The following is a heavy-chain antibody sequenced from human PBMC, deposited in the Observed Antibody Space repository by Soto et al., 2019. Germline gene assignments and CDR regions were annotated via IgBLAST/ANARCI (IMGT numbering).Heavy chain of an antibody. Sequence: SETPSLTCAVSCDSVSSSFWWTWVRQPPGKGLEWIGEIYHTETTNYAPSLKSRVTISLDKSMNQFSLRFNSVTPADTAVYYCARYDFGTFDNWGQGIRVTVSS. V-gene: IGHV4-4*02. D-gene: IGHD4-17*01. J-gene: IGHJ4*02. CDR1: CDSVSSSFW. CDR2: IYHTETT. CDR3: ARYDFGTFDN.